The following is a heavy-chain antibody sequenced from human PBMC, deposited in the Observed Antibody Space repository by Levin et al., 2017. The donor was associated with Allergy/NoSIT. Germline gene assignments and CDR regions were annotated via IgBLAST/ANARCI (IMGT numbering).Heavy chain of an antibody. CDR2: IKEDGSEK. CDR1: GFISSRFW. V-gene: IGHV3-7*04. CDR3: ARIRSAYEWGDAFDI. Sequence: GGSLRLSCAASGFISSRFWMTWVRQAPGKGLEWVANIKEDGSEKNYVDSVKGRFTISRDNAKNSVYLQMHSLRAEDTAIYYCARIRSAYEWGDAFDIWGQGTMVTV. D-gene: IGHD5-12*01. J-gene: IGHJ3*02.